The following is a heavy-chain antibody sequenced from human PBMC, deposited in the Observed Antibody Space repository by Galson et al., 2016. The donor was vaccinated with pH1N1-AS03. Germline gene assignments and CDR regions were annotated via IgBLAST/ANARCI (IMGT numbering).Heavy chain of an antibody. CDR2: ISWDGGFT. V-gene: IGHV3-43*01. D-gene: IGHD5-24*01. J-gene: IGHJ4*01. CDR1: RFTFDDYA. CDR3: AKGIEMASIYAGLDH. Sequence: SLRLSCAASRFTFDDYAMHWVRQAPGKGLEWVSLISWDGGFTYYADSVQGRFTISRDNNRDSLYLQMNSLRTEDTALYFCAKGIEMASIYAGLDHWGHGTLVTVSS.